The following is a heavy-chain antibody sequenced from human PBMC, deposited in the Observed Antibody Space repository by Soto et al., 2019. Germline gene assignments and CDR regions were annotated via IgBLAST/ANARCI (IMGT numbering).Heavy chain of an antibody. CDR3: ARAVAVPADFDY. CDR2: INAGNGNT. CDR1: GYTFTGYA. J-gene: IGHJ4*02. D-gene: IGHD6-19*01. Sequence: QVQLVQSGAEEKKPGASVKVSCKASGYTFTGYAMHWVRQAPGQRLEWMGWINAGNGNTKYSQKFQGRVTITRDTSASKGYRELSSLRSEDTAVYYCARAVAVPADFDYWGQGTLVTVSS. V-gene: IGHV1-3*05.